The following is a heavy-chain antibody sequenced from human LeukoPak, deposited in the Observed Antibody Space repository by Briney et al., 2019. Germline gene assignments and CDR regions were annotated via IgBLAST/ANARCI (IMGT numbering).Heavy chain of an antibody. CDR3: ARGVQDYYGSGSYYYPGGTLYYFDY. J-gene: IGHJ4*02. CDR1: GYTFTSYG. Sequence: ASVKVSCKASGYTFTSYGISWVRQAPGQGPEWMGWISAYNGNTNYAQKLQGRVTMTTDTSTSTAYMELRSLRSDDTAVYYCARGVQDYYGSGSYYYPGGTLYYFDYWGQGTLVTDSS. CDR2: ISAYNGNT. D-gene: IGHD3-10*01. V-gene: IGHV1-18*01.